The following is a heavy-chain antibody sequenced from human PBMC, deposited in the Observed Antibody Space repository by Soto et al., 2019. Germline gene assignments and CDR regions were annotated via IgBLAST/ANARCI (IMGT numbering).Heavy chain of an antibody. CDR2: IRSKANSYAT. V-gene: IGHV3-73*01. J-gene: IGHJ6*02. Sequence: SLRLSCAASGFTFSGSAMHWVRQASGKGLEWVGRIRSKANSYATAYAASVKGRFTISRDDSKNTAYLQMNSLKTEDTAVYYCTRAGMRPSFGMDVWGQGTTVTVSS. CDR3: TRAGMRPSFGMDV. CDR1: GFTFSGSA.